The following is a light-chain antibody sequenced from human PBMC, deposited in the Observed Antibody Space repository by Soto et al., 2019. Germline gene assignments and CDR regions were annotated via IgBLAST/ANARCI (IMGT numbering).Light chain of an antibody. V-gene: IGKV3-15*01. CDR3: QHYNNWPPIT. CDR2: GAS. Sequence: EIVMTQSPATLSVSRGERATLSCRANQAISSNLAWYQQKPGQAPRLLIYGASTRATGIPDRFSGSGSGTEFTLTISSLQSEDFAVYYCQHYNNWPPITFGQGTRLEIK. J-gene: IGKJ5*01. CDR1: QAISSN.